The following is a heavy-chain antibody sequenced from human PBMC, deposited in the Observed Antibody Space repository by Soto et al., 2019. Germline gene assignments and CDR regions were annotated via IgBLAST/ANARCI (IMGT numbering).Heavy chain of an antibody. Sequence: EVQVVESGGGLVQPGGSLRLSCAASGFSVTNNYMNWVRQAPGKGLEWVSIIDIGGNTYYADSVKDRFTISRDNSRNTLYRHMASLRAEDTAVYYCARGRGSTGYLGREHYFDYWGQGTLVTVSP. CDR3: ARGRGSTGYLGREHYFDY. D-gene: IGHD2-2*01. CDR1: GFSVTNNY. V-gene: IGHV3-66*01. CDR2: IDIGGNT. J-gene: IGHJ4*02.